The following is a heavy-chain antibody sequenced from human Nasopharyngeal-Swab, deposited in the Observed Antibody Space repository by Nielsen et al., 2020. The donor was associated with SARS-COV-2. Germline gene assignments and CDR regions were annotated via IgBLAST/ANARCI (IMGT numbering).Heavy chain of an antibody. J-gene: IGHJ4*02. CDR2: IIPILGIA. CDR1: GGTFSSYA. D-gene: IGHD5-18*01. Sequence: SVKVSCKASGGTFSSYAISWVRQAPGQGLEWMGRIIPILGIANYAQKFQGRVTITADKSTSTAYMELSSLRSDDTAVYYCARPRRGYSYGYFNYWGQGTLVTVSS. CDR3: ARPRRGYSYGYFNY. V-gene: IGHV1-69*04.